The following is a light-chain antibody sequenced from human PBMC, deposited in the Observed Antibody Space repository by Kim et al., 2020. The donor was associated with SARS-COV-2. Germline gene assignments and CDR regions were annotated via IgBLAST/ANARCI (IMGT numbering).Light chain of an antibody. V-gene: IGKV1-27*01. CDR1: QDISNY. CDR3: QKYDSAPWT. CDR2: AAS. Sequence: ASVGDRVTITCRASQDISNYLVWYQQRPGKAPKLLIYAASGLRSGVPSRFVGSGSGTDFTLTITSLQPEDVATYYCQKYDSAPWTFGQGTKVDIK. J-gene: IGKJ1*01.